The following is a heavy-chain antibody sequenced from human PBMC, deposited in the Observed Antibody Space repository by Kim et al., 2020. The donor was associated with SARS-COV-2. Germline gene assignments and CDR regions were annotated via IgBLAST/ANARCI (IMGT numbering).Heavy chain of an antibody. CDR1: GFTFSDYY. Sequence: GGSLRLSCAASGFTFSDYYMSWIRQAPGKGLEWVSYISSSGSTIYYADSVKGRFTISRDNAKNSLYLQMNSLRAEDTAVYYCARDTYYYDSSGWDYGMDVWGQGTTVTVSS. V-gene: IGHV3-11*04. CDR3: ARDTYYYDSSGWDYGMDV. J-gene: IGHJ6*02. CDR2: ISSSGSTI. D-gene: IGHD3-22*01.